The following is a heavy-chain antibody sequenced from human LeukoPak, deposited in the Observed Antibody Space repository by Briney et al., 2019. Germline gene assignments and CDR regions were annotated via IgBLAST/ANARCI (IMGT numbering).Heavy chain of an antibody. CDR1: GGSIYSGSYY. Sequence: SQTLSLTCTVSGGSIYSGSYYWSWIRQPAGKGLEWIGRIYTSGSTNYNPSLKSRVTISVDTSKNQFSLKLSSVTAADAAVYYCARDRRDGYNLYYFDLWGQGTLVTVSS. V-gene: IGHV4-61*02. J-gene: IGHJ4*02. CDR3: ARDRRDGYNLYYFDL. D-gene: IGHD5-24*01. CDR2: IYTSGST.